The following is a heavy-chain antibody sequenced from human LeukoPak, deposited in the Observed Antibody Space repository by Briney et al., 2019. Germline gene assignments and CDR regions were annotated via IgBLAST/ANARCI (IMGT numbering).Heavy chain of an antibody. D-gene: IGHD6-19*01. J-gene: IGHJ4*02. CDR3: AKDMSSGWYVAHDY. V-gene: IGHV3-30*18. Sequence: GGSLRLSCAASGFTSSSYGMHWVRQAPGKGLEWVAVISYDGSNKYYADSVKGRFTISRDNSKNTLYLQMNSLRAEDTAVYYCAKDMSSGWYVAHDYWGQGTLVTVSS. CDR2: ISYDGSNK. CDR1: GFTSSSYG.